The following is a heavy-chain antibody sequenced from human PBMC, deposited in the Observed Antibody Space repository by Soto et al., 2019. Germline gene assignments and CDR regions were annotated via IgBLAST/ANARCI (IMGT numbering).Heavy chain of an antibody. CDR3: ARDHRSGWSFDY. D-gene: IGHD6-19*01. CDR1: GGSISSYY. J-gene: IGHJ4*02. CDR2: IYYSGST. Sequence: LSLTCAVSGGSISSYYWSLIGQPPGKGLEWIGYIYYSGSTNYNPSPKSRVTISVDTSKNQFSLKLSSVTAADTAVYYCARDHRSGWSFDYWGQGTLVTVSS. V-gene: IGHV4-59*01.